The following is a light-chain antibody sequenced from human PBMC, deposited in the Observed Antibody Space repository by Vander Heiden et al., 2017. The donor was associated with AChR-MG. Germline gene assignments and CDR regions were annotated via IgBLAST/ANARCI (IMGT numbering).Light chain of an antibody. CDR3: QQEVNSPVT. CDR2: KAS. Sequence: DIQLTQSPSTLSASVGDKVTITCRASQAISTYLAWYQQKPGKAPKLLIFKASNLQNGVPSRFSGSGYGTDFTLTITSLQPDDFATYYCQQEVNSPVTFGGGTTVEIK. CDR1: QAISTY. V-gene: IGKV1-5*03. J-gene: IGKJ4*01.